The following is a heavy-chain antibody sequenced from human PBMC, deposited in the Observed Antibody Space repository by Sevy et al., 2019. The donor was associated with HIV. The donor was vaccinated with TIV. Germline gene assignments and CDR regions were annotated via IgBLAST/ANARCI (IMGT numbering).Heavy chain of an antibody. CDR2: IKQDGSEK. V-gene: IGHV3-7*01. CDR1: GFIFSSYW. CDR3: PSDYS. Sequence: GGSLRLSCAASGFIFSSYWMTWVRQAPGKGLEWVATIKQDGSEKYYVDSVKGRFTISRDNAKNSVYLQMSSLRVEDTAMYFCPSDYSWGQGTLVTVSS. J-gene: IGHJ4*02.